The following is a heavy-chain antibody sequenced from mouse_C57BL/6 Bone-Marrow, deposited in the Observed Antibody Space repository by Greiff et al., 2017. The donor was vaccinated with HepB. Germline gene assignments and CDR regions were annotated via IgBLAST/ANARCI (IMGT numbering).Heavy chain of an antibody. J-gene: IGHJ4*01. Sequence: VQLQQSGAELVRPGASVKLSCTASGFNIKDDYMHWVKQRPEQGLEWIGWIDPENGDTEYASKFQGKATITADTSSNTAYLQLSSLTSEDTAVYYCTTPAYYSNYYAMDYWGQGTSVTVSS. CDR3: TTPAYYSNYYAMDY. D-gene: IGHD2-5*01. V-gene: IGHV14-4*01. CDR2: IDPENGDT. CDR1: GFNIKDDY.